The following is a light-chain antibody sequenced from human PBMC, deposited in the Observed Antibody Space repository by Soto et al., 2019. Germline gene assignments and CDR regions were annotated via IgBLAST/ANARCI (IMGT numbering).Light chain of an antibody. Sequence: QSALTQPPSVSAAPGQKVTISCSGSSSNIGNNYVSWYQQLPGTAPKLLIYDNNKRPSGIPDRFSGSKSGTSATLGITGLQTGDEADYYCGTWDSSLSLPVFGGGTKLTVL. V-gene: IGLV1-51*01. J-gene: IGLJ2*01. CDR2: DNN. CDR1: SSNIGNNY. CDR3: GTWDSSLSLPV.